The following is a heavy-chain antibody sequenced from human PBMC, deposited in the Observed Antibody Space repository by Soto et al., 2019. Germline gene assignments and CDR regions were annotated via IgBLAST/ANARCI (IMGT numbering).Heavy chain of an antibody. J-gene: IGHJ5*02. Sequence: QVQLVQSGAEVKKPGSSVKVSCKASGGTFSSYAISWVRQAPGQGLEWMGGIIPIFGTANYAQKFQGRVTITADKSTSTAYMELSSLRSEDTAVYYCASDYCSGGSCDPRGGDGGFDPWGQGTLVTVSS. CDR3: ASDYCSGGSCDPRGGDGGFDP. CDR1: GGTFSSYA. CDR2: IIPIFGTA. D-gene: IGHD2-15*01. V-gene: IGHV1-69*06.